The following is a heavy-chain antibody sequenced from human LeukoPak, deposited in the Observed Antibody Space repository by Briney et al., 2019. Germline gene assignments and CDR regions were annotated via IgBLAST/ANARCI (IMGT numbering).Heavy chain of an antibody. CDR1: GFTFSDYA. V-gene: IGHV3-23*01. CDR3: ARIVGIASRGYFDY. Sequence: EPGGSLSLSCAASGFTFSDYAMTWVRQAPGKGLEWVSAIFNTGGSTYYADSVKGRFTISRDNSKNTLFLQMNSLRAEDTAVYYCARIVGIASRGYFDYWGQGTLITVSS. J-gene: IGHJ4*02. CDR2: IFNTGGST. D-gene: IGHD3-10*01.